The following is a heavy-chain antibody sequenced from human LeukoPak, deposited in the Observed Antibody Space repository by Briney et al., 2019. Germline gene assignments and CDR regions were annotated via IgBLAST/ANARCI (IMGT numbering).Heavy chain of an antibody. CDR2: INPNNGGT. J-gene: IGHJ4*02. CDR3: ARGYALYSGRYIDFDY. CDR1: GYTFTGHY. D-gene: IGHD1-26*01. Sequence: GASVKVPCKASGYTFTGHYMHWVRQAPGQGLGWMGWINPNNGGTNYAQKFQGRVTMTRDTSISTAYMELSRLRSDDTAVYYCARGYALYSGRYIDFDYWGQGTLVTVSS. V-gene: IGHV1-2*02.